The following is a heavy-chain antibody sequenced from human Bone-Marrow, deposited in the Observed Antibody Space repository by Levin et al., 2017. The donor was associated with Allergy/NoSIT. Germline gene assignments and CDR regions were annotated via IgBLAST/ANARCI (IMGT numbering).Heavy chain of an antibody. Sequence: HSQTLSLTCTVSGGSISSGGYYWSWIRQYPGKGLEWIGYIYYSGSTYYNPSLKSRLTIFEDTSKNQFSLRLSSVTAADSAVYYCARDRGFGEFFDSWGQGTLVTVSS. V-gene: IGHV4-31*03. CDR2: IYYSGST. CDR1: GGSISSGGYY. CDR3: ARDRGFGEFFDS. J-gene: IGHJ4*02. D-gene: IGHD3-10*01.